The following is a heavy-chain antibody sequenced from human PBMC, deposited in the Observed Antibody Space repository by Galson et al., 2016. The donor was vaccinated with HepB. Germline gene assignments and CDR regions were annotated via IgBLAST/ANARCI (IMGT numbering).Heavy chain of an antibody. CDR1: GFSFSSYG. CDR3: ARDSKRYCSGGSCYYY. J-gene: IGHJ4*02. D-gene: IGHD2-15*01. Sequence: SLRLSCAASGFSFSSYGMYWVRQAPGKGLEWVAVIWYDGSNKYYADSVKGRFTMSRDNSKNTLYMQMNSLRAEDTAVYYCARDSKRYCSGGSCYYYWGQGTLVTVSS. CDR2: IWYDGSNK. V-gene: IGHV3-33*07.